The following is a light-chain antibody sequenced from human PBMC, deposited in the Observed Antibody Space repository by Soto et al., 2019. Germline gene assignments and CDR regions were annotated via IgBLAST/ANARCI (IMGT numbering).Light chain of an antibody. J-gene: IGKJ5*01. V-gene: IGKV1-9*01. CDR1: QDIGTY. CDR3: QQVESYPHT. CDR2: HAS. Sequence: IQLTQSPSSLSATVGDRVTLTCRASQDIGTYLAWYQQKPGKAPKVLIYHASTLQSGVPSRFSGSGSGTDFTLTISSLQPEDFAIYYCQQVESYPHTLGRGTRLDIK.